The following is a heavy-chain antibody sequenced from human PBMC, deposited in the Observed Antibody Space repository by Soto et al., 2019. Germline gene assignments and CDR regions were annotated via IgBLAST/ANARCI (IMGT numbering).Heavy chain of an antibody. CDR1: GGSISSSSYY. J-gene: IGHJ4*02. Sequence: SETLSLTCTVSGGSISSSSYYWGWIRQPPGKGLEWIGSIYYSGSTYYNPSLKSRVTISVDTSKNQFSLKLSSVTAADTAVYYCAKVDIVATINYWGQGTLVTVSS. V-gene: IGHV4-39*01. D-gene: IGHD5-12*01. CDR3: AKVDIVATINY. CDR2: IYYSGST.